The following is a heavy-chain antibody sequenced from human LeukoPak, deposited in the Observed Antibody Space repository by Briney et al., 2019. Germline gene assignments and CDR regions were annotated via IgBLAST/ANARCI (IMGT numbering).Heavy chain of an antibody. Sequence: TGGSLRLSCAASGFTFSSYAMHWVRQAPGKGLVWVSRINSDGSTTSYADSVKGRFTISRDNAKNSLYLQMNSLRAEDTAVYYCARDGPKLAGRAYYYYMDVWGKGTTVTVSS. J-gene: IGHJ6*03. D-gene: IGHD1-26*01. CDR3: ARDGPKLAGRAYYYYMDV. CDR1: GFTFSSYA. CDR2: INSDGSTT. V-gene: IGHV3-74*01.